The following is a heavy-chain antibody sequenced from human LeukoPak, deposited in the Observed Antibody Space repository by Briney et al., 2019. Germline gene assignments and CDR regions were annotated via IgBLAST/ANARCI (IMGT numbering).Heavy chain of an antibody. V-gene: IGHV3-21*01. Sequence: GRSLRLSCAASGFTFSSYSMNWVRQAPGKGLEWVSSISSSSSYIYYADSVKGRFTISRDNAKNSLYLQMNSLRAEDTAVYYCARVRRYSSGLPDYWGQGTLVTVSS. CDR1: GFTFSSYS. CDR2: ISSSSSYI. CDR3: ARVRRYSSGLPDY. D-gene: IGHD6-19*01. J-gene: IGHJ4*02.